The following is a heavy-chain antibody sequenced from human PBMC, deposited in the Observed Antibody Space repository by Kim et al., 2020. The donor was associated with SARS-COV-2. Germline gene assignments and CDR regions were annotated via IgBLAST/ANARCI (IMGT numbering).Heavy chain of an antibody. Sequence: GGSLRLSCAASGFTFSSYGMHWVRQAPGKGLEWVAVISYDGSNKYYADSVKGRFTISRDNSKNTLYLQMNSLRAEDTAVYYCAKPRQGYYLDAFDIWGQG. CDR1: GFTFSSYG. V-gene: IGHV3-30*18. J-gene: IGHJ3*02. CDR2: ISYDGSNK. D-gene: IGHD2-15*01. CDR3: AKPRQGYYLDAFDI.